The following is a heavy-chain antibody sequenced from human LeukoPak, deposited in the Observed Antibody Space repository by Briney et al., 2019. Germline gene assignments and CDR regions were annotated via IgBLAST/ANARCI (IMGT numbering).Heavy chain of an antibody. CDR1: GFTFSSYA. CDR3: TTAGAGYWHDFWSGSYFDY. J-gene: IGHJ4*02. D-gene: IGHD3-3*01. Sequence: GGSLRLSCAASGFTFSSYAMSWVRQAPGKGLEWVGRIKSKTDGGTTDYAAPVKGRFTISRDDSKNTLYLQMNSLKTEDTAVYYCTTAGAGYWHDFWSGSYFDYWGQGTLVTVSS. CDR2: IKSKTDGGTT. V-gene: IGHV3-15*01.